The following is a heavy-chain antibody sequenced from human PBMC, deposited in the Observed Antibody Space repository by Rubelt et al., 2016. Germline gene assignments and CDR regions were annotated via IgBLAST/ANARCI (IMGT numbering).Heavy chain of an antibody. CDR2: IDHSGNT. Sequence: QVQLQQWGAGLVKPSETLSLTCAVYGGSFSGCSWTWIRQPPGKGLEWLGEIDHSGNTDYIPSLKSRVSISVDTSKKQISLKMSSVTAADTAVYYCARDLSDSGRYHHFDYWGQGTLVTASS. V-gene: IGHV4-34*01. D-gene: IGHD1-26*01. CDR3: ARDLSDSGRYHHFDY. CDR1: GGSFSGCS. J-gene: IGHJ4*02.